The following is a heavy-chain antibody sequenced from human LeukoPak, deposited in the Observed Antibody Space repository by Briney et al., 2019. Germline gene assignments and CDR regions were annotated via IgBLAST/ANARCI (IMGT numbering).Heavy chain of an antibody. D-gene: IGHD2-15*01. J-gene: IGHJ4*02. CDR2: IIPIFGTA. CDR3: GRKAGDCGGGSCYSIDY. CDR1: GGSFSSEA. V-gene: IGHV1-69*05. Sequence: SVKVSCKAFGGSFSSEAISWVRQAPGQGLEWMGGIIPIFGTANYAQKFQGRVTITTDESTSTAYMEVSSLRSEDTAVYYCGRKAGDCGGGSCYSIDYWGQGTLITVSS.